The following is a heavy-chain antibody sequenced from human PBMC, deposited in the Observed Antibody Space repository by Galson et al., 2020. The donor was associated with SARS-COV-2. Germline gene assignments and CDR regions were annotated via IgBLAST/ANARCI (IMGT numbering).Heavy chain of an antibody. J-gene: IGHJ3*02. V-gene: IGHV2-70*04. CDR3: ARSYYDILTGYLAAFDI. Sequence: SGPTLVKPTQTLTLTCTFSGFSLSTSGMRVSWIRQPPGKALEWLARIDWDDDKFYXTSXXTXLTISKDTSKNQVVLTMTNMDPVDTATYYCARSYYDILTGYLAAFDIWGQGTMVTVSS. CDR2: IDWDDDK. CDR1: GFSLSTSGMR. D-gene: IGHD3-9*01.